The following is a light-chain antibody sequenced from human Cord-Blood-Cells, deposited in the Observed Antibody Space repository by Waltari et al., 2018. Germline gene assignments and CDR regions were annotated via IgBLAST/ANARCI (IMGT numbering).Light chain of an antibody. CDR2: DVS. Sequence: QSALTQPASVSGSPGPSITISCTGTSSDVGGYNYVSWYQQHPGKAPKLMIYDVSNRPSGVSNLFSGSKSGNTASLTISGLQAEDEADYYCSSYTSSSTYVFGTGTKVTVL. CDR1: SSDVGGYNY. V-gene: IGLV2-14*01. J-gene: IGLJ1*01. CDR3: SSYTSSSTYV.